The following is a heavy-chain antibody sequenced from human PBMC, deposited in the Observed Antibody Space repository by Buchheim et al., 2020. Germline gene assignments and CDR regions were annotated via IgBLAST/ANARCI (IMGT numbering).Heavy chain of an antibody. CDR3: VTSVVRAMRGEY. D-gene: IGHD1-26*01. V-gene: IGHV3-66*02. CDR2: ISSGGDT. J-gene: IGHJ4*02. Sequence: VPLLQSGGGLVQPGGSLRLSCAASGFSASSLYVGWLRQAPGKGPEWGALISSGGDTYSADPVKGRFAISRDDSENTVILQMSSLTPEDTAIYYCVTSVVRAMRGEYWGQGTL. CDR1: GFSASSLY.